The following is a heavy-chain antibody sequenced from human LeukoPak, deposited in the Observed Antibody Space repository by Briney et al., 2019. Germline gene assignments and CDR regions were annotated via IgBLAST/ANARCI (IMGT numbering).Heavy chain of an antibody. Sequence: PGGSLRLSCAASGFAFSSYWMHWVRQAPGKGLEWVSRINNDGSYSGYADSVKGRFTIPRDNAKNTLYLQMNSLRAEDTAVYYCAIYNWNTAFDYWGQGTLVTVSS. CDR2: INNDGSYS. CDR1: GFAFSSYW. V-gene: IGHV3-74*01. D-gene: IGHD1/OR15-1a*01. J-gene: IGHJ4*02. CDR3: AIYNWNTAFDY.